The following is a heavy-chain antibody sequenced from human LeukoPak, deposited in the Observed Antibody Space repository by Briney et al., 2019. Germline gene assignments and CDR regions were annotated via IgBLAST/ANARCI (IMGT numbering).Heavy chain of an antibody. CDR1: GFTFSSYW. V-gene: IGHV3-7*01. J-gene: IGHJ4*02. Sequence: GGSLRLSCAASGFTFSSYWMSWVRQAPGKGLEWVANIKQDGSEKYYVDSVKGRFTISRDNAKNSLYLQMNSLRAEDTAVYYCARRVLTGYYKFEDYFDYWGQGTLVTVSS. CDR3: ARRVLTGYYKFEDYFDY. CDR2: IKQDGSEK. D-gene: IGHD3-9*01.